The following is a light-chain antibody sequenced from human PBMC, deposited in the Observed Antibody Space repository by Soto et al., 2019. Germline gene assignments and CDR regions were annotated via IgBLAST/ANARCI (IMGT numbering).Light chain of an antibody. CDR1: QSISSY. Sequence: DIQMTRSPSTLSATAGDRVTITCRATQSISSYLNWYQQKPGKAPKLLIYAASSLQSGVPSRFSGSGSGTDFTLTISSLQHEDFATYYCQQSYSTPQTFGQGTRLEI. V-gene: IGKV1-39*01. J-gene: IGKJ5*01. CDR2: AAS. CDR3: QQSYSTPQT.